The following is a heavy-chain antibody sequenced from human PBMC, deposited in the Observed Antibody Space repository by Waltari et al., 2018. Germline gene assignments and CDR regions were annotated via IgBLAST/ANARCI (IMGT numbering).Heavy chain of an antibody. D-gene: IGHD3-16*01. J-gene: IGHJ3*02. Sequence: QLQLQESGPGLVKPSETLSLTCTVSGRSISSSSYYWGWIRQPPGKGLEWIGSIYYSGSTYYNPSLKSRVTISVDTTKNQFSLKLSSVTAADTAVYYCARHWGPNAFDIWGQGTMVTVSS. CDR1: GRSISSSSYY. CDR3: ARHWGPNAFDI. CDR2: IYYSGST. V-gene: IGHV4-39*01.